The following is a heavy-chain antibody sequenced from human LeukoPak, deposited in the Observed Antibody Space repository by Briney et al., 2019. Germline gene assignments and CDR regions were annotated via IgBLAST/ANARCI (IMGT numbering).Heavy chain of an antibody. CDR2: IYYSGST. Sequence: SQTLSLTCTVSGGSISSGGYYWSWIRQHPGKGLEWIGYIYYSGSTYYNPSLKSRVTISVDTSKNQFSLKLSSVTAADTAVYYCARHDAGIAARPFDNWGQGTLVTVSS. CDR3: ARHDAGIAARPFDN. D-gene: IGHD6-6*01. V-gene: IGHV4-31*03. J-gene: IGHJ4*02. CDR1: GGSISSGGYY.